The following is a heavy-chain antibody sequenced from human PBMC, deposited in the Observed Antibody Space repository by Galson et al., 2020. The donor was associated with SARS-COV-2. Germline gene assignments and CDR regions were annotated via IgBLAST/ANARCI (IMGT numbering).Heavy chain of an antibody. V-gene: IGHV1-58*02. D-gene: IGHD1-26*01. CDR1: GFTFFSSA. J-gene: IGHJ5*02. Sequence: SVKVSCTASGFTFFSSAMQWVRQARGQRLEWIGWIVVGSGNTKYAQKFQERVTITRDMSTSTTYMELSGLSSEDTAVYYCAAFALSVPPPWGQGTPVIVSS. CDR2: IVVGSGNT. CDR3: AAFALSVPPP.